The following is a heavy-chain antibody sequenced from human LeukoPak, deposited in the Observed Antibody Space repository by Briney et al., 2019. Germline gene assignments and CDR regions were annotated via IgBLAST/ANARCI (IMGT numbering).Heavy chain of an antibody. CDR3: AGSITIFGVITRPNYYYGMDV. V-gene: IGHV5-10-1*01. J-gene: IGHJ6*02. CDR1: GYTFTSYW. Sequence: GESLRISCQGSGYTFTSYWISWVRQMHGKGLEWMRRIVPSVSHTNYSPSFQGHVTISADRSISTAYLQWSSLKASDTAMYYCAGSITIFGVITRPNYYYGMDVWGQGTTVTVSS. D-gene: IGHD3-3*01. CDR2: IVPSVSHT.